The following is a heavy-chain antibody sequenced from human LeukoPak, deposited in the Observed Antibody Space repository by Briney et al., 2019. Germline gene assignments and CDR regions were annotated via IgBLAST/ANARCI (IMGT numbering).Heavy chain of an antibody. V-gene: IGHV3-21*01. D-gene: IGHD6-6*01. CDR3: AREVEYSSSPN. CDR1: GFAFSSYS. CDR2: ISSSGTYI. J-gene: IGHJ4*02. Sequence: GGSLRLSCAASGFAFSSYSMNWVRQAPGKGLEWVSSISSSGTYIYYAVSVKGRFTISRDNAKNSLYLQMNSLRAEDTATYYCAREVEYSSSPNWGQGTLVTVSS.